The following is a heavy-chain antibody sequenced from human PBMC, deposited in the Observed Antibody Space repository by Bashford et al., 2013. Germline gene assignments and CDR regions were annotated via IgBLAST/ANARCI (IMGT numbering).Heavy chain of an antibody. J-gene: IGHJ5*02. V-gene: IGHV1-69*06. D-gene: IGHD3-9*01. Sequence: SVKVSCKASGGTFSSYAISWVRQAPGQGLEWMGGIIPIFGTANYAQKFQGRVTITADKSTSTAYMELSSLRSEDTAVYYCARDHFDSSNWFRPWATGTLVTVSS. CDR2: IIPIFGTA. CDR1: GGTFSSYA. CDR3: ARDHFDSSNWFRP.